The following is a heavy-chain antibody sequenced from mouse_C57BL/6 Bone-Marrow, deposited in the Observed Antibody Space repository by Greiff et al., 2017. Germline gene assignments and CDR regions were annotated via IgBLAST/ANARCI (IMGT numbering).Heavy chain of an antibody. V-gene: IGHV14-3*01. J-gene: IGHJ3*01. CDR3: AGEGLRRGAWFAY. Sequence: EVQLQQSVAELVRPGASVKLSCTASGFNIKNTYMHWVKQRPEQGLEWIGRIDPATGNTKYAPKFQGKATITADTSSNTAYMLLSSLTSEDTAIDYCAGEGLRRGAWFAYWGQGTPVTVCA. CDR1: GFNIKNTY. D-gene: IGHD2-2*01. CDR2: IDPATGNT.